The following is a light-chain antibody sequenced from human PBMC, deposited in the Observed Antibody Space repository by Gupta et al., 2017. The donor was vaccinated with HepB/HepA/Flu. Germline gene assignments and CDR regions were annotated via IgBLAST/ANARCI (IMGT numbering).Light chain of an antibody. CDR1: QSISSY. J-gene: IGKJ4*01. Sequence: SASVGDRVTITCRASQSISSYLNWYQQKPGKAPKLLIYAASSLQSGVPSRFSGSGSGTDFTLTISSLQPEDFATYYCQQSDSTLLLTFGGGTKVEIK. CDR3: QQSDSTLLLT. CDR2: AAS. V-gene: IGKV1-39*01.